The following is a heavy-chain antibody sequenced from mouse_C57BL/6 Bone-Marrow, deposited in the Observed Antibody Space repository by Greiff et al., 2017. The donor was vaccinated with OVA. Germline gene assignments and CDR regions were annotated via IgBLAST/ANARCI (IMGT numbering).Heavy chain of an antibody. J-gene: IGHJ3*01. D-gene: IGHD1-1*01. V-gene: IGHV1-50*01. CDR1: GYTFTSYW. Sequence: QVQLQQPGAELVKPGASVKLSCKASGYTFTSYWMQWVKQRPGQGLEWIGEIDPSDSYTNYNQKVKGKATLTVDTSSSTAYMQLSSLTSEDSAVYYCARASIYYYGSSLAWFAYWGQGTLVTVSA. CDR2: IDPSDSYT. CDR3: ARASIYYYGSSLAWFAY.